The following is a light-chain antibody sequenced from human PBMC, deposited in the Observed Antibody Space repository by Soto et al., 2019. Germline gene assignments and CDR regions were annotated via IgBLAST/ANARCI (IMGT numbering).Light chain of an antibody. CDR3: QQYSSLPMT. Sequence: DIVLTQSPGTLSLSPGERATLSCRASQTLSTNYLAWCQQKPGQPPRLLIYGSSKRATGIPDRFSGSGSGTDFTLTISRLEPEDFGVYFCQQYSSLPMTFGQGTRVEIK. J-gene: IGKJ5*01. CDR2: GSS. CDR1: QTLSTNY. V-gene: IGKV3-20*01.